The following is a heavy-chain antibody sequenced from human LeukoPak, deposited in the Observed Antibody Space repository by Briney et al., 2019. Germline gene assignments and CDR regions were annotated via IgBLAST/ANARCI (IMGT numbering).Heavy chain of an antibody. CDR2: IYSGGST. Sequence: GGSLRLSCAAPGFTVSSNYMSWVRQAPGKGPEWVSVIYSGGSTYYADSVKGRFTISRDNSKNTLYLQMNSLRAEDTAVYYCARDPPPYYYGMDVWGQGTTVTVSS. CDR3: ARDPPPYYYGMDV. CDR1: GFTVSSNY. V-gene: IGHV3-53*01. J-gene: IGHJ6*02.